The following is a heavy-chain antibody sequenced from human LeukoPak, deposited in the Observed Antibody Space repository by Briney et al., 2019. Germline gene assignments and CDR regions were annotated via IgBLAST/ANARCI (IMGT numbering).Heavy chain of an antibody. CDR1: GYTFTGYY. CDR2: INPNSGGT. V-gene: IGHV1-2*02. Sequence: ASVKVSCKASGYTFTGYYMHWVREAPGQGREWMGWINPNSGGTNYAQKFQGRVTMTRDTSISTAYMELSRLRSDDTAVYYCTSGGFDSSGYYYLDYWGQGTLVTVSS. J-gene: IGHJ4*02. CDR3: TSGGFDSSGYYYLDY. D-gene: IGHD3-22*01.